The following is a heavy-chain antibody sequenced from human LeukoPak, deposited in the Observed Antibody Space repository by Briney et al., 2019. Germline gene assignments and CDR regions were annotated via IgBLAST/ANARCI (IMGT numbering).Heavy chain of an antibody. V-gene: IGHV4-39*07. CDR3: ARVHLWFGELGWFDP. D-gene: IGHD3-10*01. Sequence: GSLRLSCAASGFAFSSYAMSWIRQPPGKGLEWIGSIYYSGSTYYNPSLKSRVTISVDTSKNQFSLKLSSVTAADTAVYYCARVHLWFGELGWFDPWGQGTLVTVSS. J-gene: IGHJ5*02. CDR2: IYYSGST. CDR1: GFAFSSYA.